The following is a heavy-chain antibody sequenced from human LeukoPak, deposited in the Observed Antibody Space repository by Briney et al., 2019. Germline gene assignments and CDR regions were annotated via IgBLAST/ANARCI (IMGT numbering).Heavy chain of an antibody. V-gene: IGHV3-48*04. Sequence: GGSLRLSCAASGFTFSSYSMNWVRQAPGKGLEWVSYISSSSSTIYYADSVKGRFTISRDNAKNSLYLQMNSLRAEDTAVYYCARDQPPDYVWGSYRYLIDYWGQGTLVTVSS. CDR1: GFTFSSYS. CDR2: ISSSSSTI. J-gene: IGHJ4*02. CDR3: ARDQPPDYVWGSYRYLIDY. D-gene: IGHD3-16*02.